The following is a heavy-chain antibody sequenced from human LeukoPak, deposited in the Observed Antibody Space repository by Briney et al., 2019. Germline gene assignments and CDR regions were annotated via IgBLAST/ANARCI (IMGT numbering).Heavy chain of an antibody. CDR2: ISWNRGTI. CDR1: GFTFDDYA. CDR3: AKAQQLWYHFDY. V-gene: IGHV3-9*01. Sequence: GGTLRLSCAASGFTFDDYAMHWVWQAPGKGLEWVSGISWNRGTIDYADSVKGRFTISRDNAKNSLYLQMNSLTAEDTAVYYCAKAQQLWYHFDYWGQGTLVTVSS. J-gene: IGHJ4*02. D-gene: IGHD5-18*01.